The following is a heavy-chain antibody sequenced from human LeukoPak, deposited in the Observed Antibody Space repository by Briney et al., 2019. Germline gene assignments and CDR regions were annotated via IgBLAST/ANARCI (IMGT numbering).Heavy chain of an antibody. CDR3: ARGRYYYGSGRTGYFQH. Sequence: SETLSLTCAVYGGSFSGYYWSWIRQPPGKGLEWIGEINHSGSTNYNPSLKSRVTISVDTSKNQFSLKLSSVTAADTAVYYCARGRYYYGSGRTGYFQHWGQGTLVTVSS. CDR1: GGSFSGYY. V-gene: IGHV4-34*01. J-gene: IGHJ1*01. CDR2: INHSGST. D-gene: IGHD3-10*01.